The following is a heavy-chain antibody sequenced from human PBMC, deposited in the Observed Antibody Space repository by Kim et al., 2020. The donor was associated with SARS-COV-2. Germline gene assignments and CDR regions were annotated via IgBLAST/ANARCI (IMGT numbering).Heavy chain of an antibody. D-gene: IGHD6-19*01. CDR3: ARGSSGWHGYFQH. V-gene: IGHV4-4*02. J-gene: IGHJ1*01. CDR1: GGSISSSNW. CDR2: IYHSGST. Sequence: SETLSLTCAVSGGSISSSNWWSWVRQPPGKGLEWIGEIYHSGSTNYNPSLKSRVTISVDKSKNQFSLKLSSVTAADTAVYYCARGSSGWHGYFQHWGQGTLVTVSS.